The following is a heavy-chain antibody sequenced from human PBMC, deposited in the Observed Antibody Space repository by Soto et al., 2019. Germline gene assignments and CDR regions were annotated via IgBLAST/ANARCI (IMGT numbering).Heavy chain of an antibody. CDR2: ISSSSSTI. Sequence: GGSLRLSCAASGFTFSSYSMNWVRQAPGKGLEWVSYISSSSSTIYYADSVKGRFTISRDNAKNSLYLQMNSLRDEDTAVYYCASRGEFMYYYYGMDVWGQGTTVTVS. J-gene: IGHJ6*02. CDR3: ASRGEFMYYYYGMDV. V-gene: IGHV3-48*02. D-gene: IGHD3-16*01. CDR1: GFTFSSYS.